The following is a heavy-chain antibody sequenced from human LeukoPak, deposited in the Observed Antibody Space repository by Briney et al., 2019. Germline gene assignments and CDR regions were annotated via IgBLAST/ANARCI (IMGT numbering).Heavy chain of an antibody. D-gene: IGHD4-11*01. J-gene: IGHJ6*03. CDR2: ISAYNGKT. V-gene: IGHV1-18*01. CDR3: ARGGNDYRDYYYYYMDV. Sequence: ASVKVSCKASGYTFTSYGISWVRQAPGQGLEWMGWISAYNGKTNYAQKLQGRVTMTTDTSTSTAYMELRSLRSDDTAVYYCARGGNDYRDYYYYYMDVWGKGTTVTVSS. CDR1: GYTFTSYG.